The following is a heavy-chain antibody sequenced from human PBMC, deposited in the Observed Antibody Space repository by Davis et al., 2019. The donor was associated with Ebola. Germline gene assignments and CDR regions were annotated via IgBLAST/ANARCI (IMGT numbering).Heavy chain of an antibody. J-gene: IGHJ3*02. V-gene: IGHV3-30*18. Sequence: GESLKISCAASGFTFSSYAMSWVRQAPGKGLEWVAVISYDGSNKYYADSVKGRFTISRDNSKNTLYLQMNSLTTEDTAVYYCANSPEGGNDAFDIWGQGTVVTVSS. CDR3: ANSPEGGNDAFDI. CDR1: GFTFSSYA. CDR2: ISYDGSNK. D-gene: IGHD1-26*01.